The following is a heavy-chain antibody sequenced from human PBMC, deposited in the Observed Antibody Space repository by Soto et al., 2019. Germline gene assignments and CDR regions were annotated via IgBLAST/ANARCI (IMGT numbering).Heavy chain of an antibody. CDR1: GYTFTSYG. J-gene: IGHJ6*03. CDR3: SRLHYYGSGSYYDYYYYYYMDV. D-gene: IGHD3-10*01. V-gene: IGHV1-8*02. CDR2: MNPNSGNT. Sequence: ASVTVSCKASGYTFTSYGINWVRQATGQGLEWMGWMNPNSGNTGYAQKFQGRVTMTRNTSISTAYMELSSQRSEYTAVYYCSRLHYYGSGSYYDYYYYYYMDVWGKGTTVTVSS.